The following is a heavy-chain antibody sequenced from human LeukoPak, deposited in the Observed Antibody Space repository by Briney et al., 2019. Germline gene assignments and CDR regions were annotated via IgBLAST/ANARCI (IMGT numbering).Heavy chain of an antibody. J-gene: IGHJ4*02. V-gene: IGHV5-51*01. CDR1: GYSFTTYW. CDR3: ARQSSSWSHVDY. CDR2: IYPGDSDT. D-gene: IGHD6-13*01. Sequence: GDSLKISCGGSGYSFTTYWIGWGRQMPGKGLEWMGIIYPGDSDTRYGPSFQGQVTISADKSISTAYLQWSNLKASDTAMYYCARQSSSWSHVDYWGQGTLVTVSS.